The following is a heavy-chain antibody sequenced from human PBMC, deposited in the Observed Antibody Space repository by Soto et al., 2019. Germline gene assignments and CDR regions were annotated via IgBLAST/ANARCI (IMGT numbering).Heavy chain of an antibody. CDR1: GYSFTSYW. CDR3: ARVDGYSYGYEVEYYYGMDV. V-gene: IGHV5-51*01. J-gene: IGHJ6*02. CDR2: IYPGDSDT. D-gene: IGHD5-18*01. Sequence: GESLKISCKGSGYSFTSYWIGWVRQMPGKGLEWMGIIYPGDSDTRYSPSFQGQVTISADKSISTAYLQWSSLKASDTAMYYCARVDGYSYGYEVEYYYGMDVWGQGTTVTVSS.